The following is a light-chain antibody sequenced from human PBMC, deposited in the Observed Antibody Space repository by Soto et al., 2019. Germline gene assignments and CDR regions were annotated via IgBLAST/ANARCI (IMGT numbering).Light chain of an antibody. Sequence: AVVTQEPSLTVSPGGTVTLTCGSSTGAVTSGHYPYWFQQKPGQAPRTLIYDTSNKHSWTPARFSGSLLGGKAALTLSGAQPEDEAEYYCLLSYSGARARVFGTGTKVTVL. J-gene: IGLJ1*01. CDR2: DTS. CDR3: LLSYSGARARV. V-gene: IGLV7-46*01. CDR1: TGAVTSGHY.